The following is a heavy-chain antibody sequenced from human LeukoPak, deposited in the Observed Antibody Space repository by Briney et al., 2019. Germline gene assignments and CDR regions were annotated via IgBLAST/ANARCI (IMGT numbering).Heavy chain of an antibody. CDR1: GGSVSSGAYY. V-gene: IGHV4-31*03. D-gene: IGHD4-17*01. Sequence: SQTLSLTCTVSGGSVSSGAYYWSWIRQHPGKGLEWIGYISYSGNTYYNPSLRSRASISADTPKSQFSLKLSSTTAADTAVYYCARATVATPSEFDYWGQGTLVTVSS. J-gene: IGHJ4*02. CDR3: ARATVATPSEFDY. CDR2: ISYSGNT.